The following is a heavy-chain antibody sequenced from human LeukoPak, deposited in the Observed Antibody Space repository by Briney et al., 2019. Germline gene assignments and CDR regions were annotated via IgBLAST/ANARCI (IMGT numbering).Heavy chain of an antibody. J-gene: IGHJ4*02. CDR3: ARDLVGSHTGYSSGVWDY. V-gene: IGHV3-74*01. Sequence: GGSLRLSCAASGFTFSSYWMHWVRQAPGKGLVWVSRINSDGRNTSYADSVKGRFTISGDNAKNTLYLQMNSLRAEDTAVYYCARDLVGSHTGYSSGVWDYWGQGTLVTVSS. CDR2: INSDGRNT. CDR1: GFTFSSYW. D-gene: IGHD3-9*01.